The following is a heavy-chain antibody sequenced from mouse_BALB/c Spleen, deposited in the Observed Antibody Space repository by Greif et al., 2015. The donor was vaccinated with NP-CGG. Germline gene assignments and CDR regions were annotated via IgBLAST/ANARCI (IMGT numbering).Heavy chain of an antibody. J-gene: IGHJ4*01. D-gene: IGHD2-3*01. CDR2: IWAGGST. Sequence: VQGVESGPGLVAPSQSLSITCTVSGFSLTSYGVHWVRQPPGKGLEWLGVIWAGGSTNYNSALMSRLSISKDNSKSQVFLKMNSLQTDDTAMYYCAREVDGYLRKSMDYWGQGTSVTVSS. V-gene: IGHV2-9*02. CDR1: GFSLTSYG. CDR3: AREVDGYLRKSMDY.